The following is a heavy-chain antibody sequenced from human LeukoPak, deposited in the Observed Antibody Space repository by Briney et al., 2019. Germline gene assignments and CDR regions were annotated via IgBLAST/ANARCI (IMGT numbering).Heavy chain of an antibody. J-gene: IGHJ4*02. D-gene: IGHD5-18*01. CDR1: GFTLSSYS. CDR3: AKTGPTSNRYSYGFSVYY. Sequence: RGSLRLSCSASGFTLSSYSMNWVRQAPGKGLEWVSSITSSSSYIYYADSLKGRFTISRDNSKNTLYLQMNSLRAEDTAVYYCAKTGPTSNRYSYGFSVYYWGQGTLVTVSS. V-gene: IGHV3-21*01. CDR2: ITSSSSYI.